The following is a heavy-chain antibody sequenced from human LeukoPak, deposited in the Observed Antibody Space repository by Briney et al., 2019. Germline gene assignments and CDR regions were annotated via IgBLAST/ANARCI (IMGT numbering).Heavy chain of an antibody. V-gene: IGHV1-2*02. J-gene: IGHJ5*02. CDR2: INPNSGGT. CDR1: GYSFTDKY. CDR3: ARAGGRSWFDP. Sequence: ASVKVSCKASGYSFTDKYKHWVRQAPGQGLEWMGWINPNSGGTNYAQKFQGRVTMTTDTSMSTAYMELSRLTSDDTAVYYCARAGGRSWFDPWGQGTLVTVSS.